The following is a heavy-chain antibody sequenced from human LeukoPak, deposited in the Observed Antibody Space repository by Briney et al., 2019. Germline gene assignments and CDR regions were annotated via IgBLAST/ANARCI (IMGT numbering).Heavy chain of an antibody. Sequence: GTSLRLSCAASGLTFSTYPIHWVRQAPDEGLEWVAVITHDGGSQYYADSVKGRFTISRDNSKNTLYLQMNSLTTDDTAVYYCAKDRGSSWSGHFDYWGQGALVTVSS. J-gene: IGHJ4*02. CDR2: ITHDGGSQ. CDR1: GLTFSTYP. CDR3: AKDRGSSWSGHFDY. V-gene: IGHV3-30*01. D-gene: IGHD6-13*01.